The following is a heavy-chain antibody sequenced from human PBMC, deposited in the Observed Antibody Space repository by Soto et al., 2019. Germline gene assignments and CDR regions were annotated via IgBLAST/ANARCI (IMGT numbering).Heavy chain of an antibody. CDR2: ILYSGSI. J-gene: IGHJ4*02. CDR3: ARLGSSGWYQGSYFDY. D-gene: IGHD6-19*01. CDR1: GGSITRNTHY. Sequence: QLQLQESGPGLVKPSETLSLTCTVSGGSITRNTHYWGWIRQSPGKGLEWIGSILYSGSINYNPSLKSRVTISVETSKNQFSLKMSAVTAADTAVYYCARLGSSGWYQGSYFDYWGQGTRVTVSS. V-gene: IGHV4-39*01.